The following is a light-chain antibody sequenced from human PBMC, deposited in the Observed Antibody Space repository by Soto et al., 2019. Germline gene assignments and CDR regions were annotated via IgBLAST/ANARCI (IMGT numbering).Light chain of an antibody. Sequence: EIVLTQSPGTLSLSPGERAILSCRASQSISSSYLAWYQQKPGQAPRLLIYAASSRATDIPDRFSGSGSGTDFTLTISRLEPEDFAVYYCQQYGSSSYTFGQGTQLEIK. CDR2: AAS. V-gene: IGKV3-20*01. CDR1: QSISSSY. J-gene: IGKJ2*01. CDR3: QQYGSSSYT.